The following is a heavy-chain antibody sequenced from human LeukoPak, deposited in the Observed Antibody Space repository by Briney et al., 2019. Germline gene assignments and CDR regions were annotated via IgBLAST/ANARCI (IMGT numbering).Heavy chain of an antibody. Sequence: GRSLRLSCAVSGFTFSDYGFHWVRQAPGKGLEWVAVTRFDGSIKQYADSVKGRFTISRDDSKNTLYLQMNFLKSEDTAVYYCARWGGTRQYYFDYWGQGTLVTVSS. CDR2: TRFDGSIK. J-gene: IGHJ4*02. V-gene: IGHV3-33*01. CDR3: ARWGGTRQYYFDY. D-gene: IGHD1-1*01. CDR1: GFTFSDYG.